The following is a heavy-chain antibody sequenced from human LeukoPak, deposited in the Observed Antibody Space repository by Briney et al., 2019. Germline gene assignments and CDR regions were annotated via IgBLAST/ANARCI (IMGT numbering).Heavy chain of an antibody. J-gene: IGHJ4*02. V-gene: IGHV4-30-4*01. CDR2: IYYSGNT. CDR3: ARDSSGYGPFDY. Sequence: PSQTLSLTCTVSGGSISSADYYWSWIRQPPGKGLEWIGYIYYSGNTYHNPSLKSRLSISVDTSKNQFSLRLSSVTAADTAVYYCARDSSGYGPFDYWGQGTLVTVSS. CDR1: GGSISSADYY. D-gene: IGHD3-22*01.